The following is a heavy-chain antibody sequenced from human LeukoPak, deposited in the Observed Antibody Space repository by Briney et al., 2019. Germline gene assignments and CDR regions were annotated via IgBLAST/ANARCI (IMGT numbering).Heavy chain of an antibody. CDR1: GFTVSSNY. D-gene: IGHD3-22*01. CDR2: IYSGGST. V-gene: IGHV3-53*01. CDR3: ARGYYDGLSDY. Sequence: GGSLRLSCAASGFTVSSNYMSWVRQAPGKGLEWVSIIYSGGSTFYADSVKGRFTISRDNSKNTLYLQMNSLRAEDTAVYYCARGYYDGLSDYWGQGTLVTVSS. J-gene: IGHJ4*02.